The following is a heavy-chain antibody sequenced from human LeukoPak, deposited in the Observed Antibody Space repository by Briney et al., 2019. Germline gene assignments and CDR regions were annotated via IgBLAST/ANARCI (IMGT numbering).Heavy chain of an antibody. J-gene: IGHJ4*02. V-gene: IGHV4-4*07. CDR3: ARVRSYYGSVTGKSYYFDY. CDR1: GGSISSYY. Sequence: SSETLSLTCTVSGGSISSYYWSWIRQPAGKGLEWIGRIYTSGSTNYNPSLKSRVTMSVDTSKNQFSLKLSSVAAADTAVYYCARVRSYYGSVTGKSYYFDYWGQGTLVTVSS. CDR2: IYTSGST. D-gene: IGHD3-10*01.